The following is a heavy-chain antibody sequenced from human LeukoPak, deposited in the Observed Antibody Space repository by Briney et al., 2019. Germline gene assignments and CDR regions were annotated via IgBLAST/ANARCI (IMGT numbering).Heavy chain of an antibody. CDR1: GFTFSSYA. CDR3: AKIAPPNDSSGYLDY. D-gene: IGHD3-22*01. CDR2: ISSNGGST. V-gene: IGHV3-64*01. Sequence: PGGSLRLSCAASGFTFSSYAMHWVRQAPGKGLEYVSAISSNGGSTYYANSVKGRFTISRDNSKNTLYLQMTSLRAEDTAVYYCAKIAPPNDSSGYLDYWGQGTLVTVSS. J-gene: IGHJ4*02.